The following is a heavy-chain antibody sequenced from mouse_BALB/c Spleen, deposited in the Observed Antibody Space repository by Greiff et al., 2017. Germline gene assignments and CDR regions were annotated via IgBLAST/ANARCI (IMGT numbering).Heavy chain of an antibody. CDR2: INPSTGYT. V-gene: IGHV1-7*01. CDR3: ARDGNYWFAY. CDR1: GYTFTSYW. D-gene: IGHD2-1*01. J-gene: IGHJ3*01. Sequence: QVQLQQSGAELAKPGASVKMSCKASGYTFTSYWMLWVKQRPGQGLEWIGYINPSTGYTEYNQKFKDKATLTADKSSSTAYMQLSSLTSEDSAVYYCARDGNYWFAYWGQGTLVTVSA.